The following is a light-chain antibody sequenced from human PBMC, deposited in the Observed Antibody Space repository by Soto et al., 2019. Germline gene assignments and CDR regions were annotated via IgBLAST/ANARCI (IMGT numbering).Light chain of an antibody. Sequence: DIQLTQSPSTLSASVGDRVTITCQAIQDVSNYLNWYQQKLGKAPKLLIYKASTLKSGVPSRFSGSGSGTEFTLTISSLQPDDFATYYCQHYNSYSEAFGQGTKVDIK. J-gene: IGKJ1*01. CDR1: QDVSNY. CDR2: KAS. V-gene: IGKV1-5*03. CDR3: QHYNSYSEA.